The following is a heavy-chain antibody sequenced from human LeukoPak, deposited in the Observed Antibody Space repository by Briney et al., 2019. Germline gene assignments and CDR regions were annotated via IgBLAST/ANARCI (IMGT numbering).Heavy chain of an antibody. J-gene: IGHJ4*02. CDR1: GFTFSSYS. CDR3: ASTTGDRDY. D-gene: IGHD7-27*01. CDR2: ISGSSTYI. V-gene: IGHV3-21*01. Sequence: GGSLRLSCVASGFTFSSYSMNWVRQAPGKGLEWVSYISGSSTYIYYVDSLKGRFTISRDNAKNSLYLQMNSLRVEETAVYYCASTTGDRDYWGQGTLVNVSS.